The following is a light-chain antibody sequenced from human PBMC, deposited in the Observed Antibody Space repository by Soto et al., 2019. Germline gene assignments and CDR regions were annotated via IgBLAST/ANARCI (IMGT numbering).Light chain of an antibody. CDR3: QQYGSSPEWT. J-gene: IGKJ1*01. CDR2: GAS. Sequence: EIVLTQSPGTLSLSPGERATLSCRAGQSVSSSYLAWYQQKPGQAPRLLIYGASSRATGIPDRFSGSGSGTDFTLTISRLEPEDFAVYYCQQYGSSPEWTFGQGTKVEIK. CDR1: QSVSSSY. V-gene: IGKV3-20*01.